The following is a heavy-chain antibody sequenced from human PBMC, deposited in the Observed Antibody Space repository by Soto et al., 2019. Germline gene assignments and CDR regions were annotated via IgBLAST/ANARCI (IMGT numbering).Heavy chain of an antibody. D-gene: IGHD4-17*01. V-gene: IGHV4-34*01. J-gene: IGHJ1*01. CDR2: VNHLGIT. CDR1: GGSFSGYY. CDR3: ARKGALLIGDQGVYFQH. Sequence: QVQLQQWGAGLLKPSETLSLTCAVYGGSFSGYYWSWIRQTPGKGLEWIGEVNHLGITNYCPSLKSRVTISADISRNQFSLKLSSVTVADTAIYYCARKGALLIGDQGVYFQHWGQGTPVTVSS.